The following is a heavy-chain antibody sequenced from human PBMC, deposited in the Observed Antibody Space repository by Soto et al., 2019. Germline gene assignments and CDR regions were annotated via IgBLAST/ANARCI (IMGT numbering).Heavy chain of an antibody. J-gene: IGHJ4*02. CDR1: GYTFTGYY. V-gene: IGHV1-2*04. Sequence: QVQLVQSGAEVKKPGASVKVSCKASGYTFTGYYIHWVRQAPGQGLERMGWINPNSGGTNYAQKFRGWVTMTTDTSISTAYMELSRLRSDDTAVYYCARVISRGEYYFDYWGQGTLVTVSS. CDR3: ARVISRGEYYFDY. CDR2: INPNSGGT. D-gene: IGHD3-16*01.